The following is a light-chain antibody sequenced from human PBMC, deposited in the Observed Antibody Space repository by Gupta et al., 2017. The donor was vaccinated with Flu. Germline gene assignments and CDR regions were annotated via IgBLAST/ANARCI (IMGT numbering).Light chain of an antibody. J-gene: IGKJ1*01. CDR1: QSIGSY. CDR2: AAS. CDR3: QQSYTTWT. V-gene: IGKV1-39*01. Sequence: DIQMTQSPSSLSASVGDRVTITCRASQSIGSYLHWYQQKPGKAPKLLIYAASSLQSGVPSRFSVSGSGTDFTLTIRRLQPEDFATYYCQQSYTTWTFGQGTKVEIK.